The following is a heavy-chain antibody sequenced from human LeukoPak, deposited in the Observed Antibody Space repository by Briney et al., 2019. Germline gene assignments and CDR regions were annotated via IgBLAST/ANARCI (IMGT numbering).Heavy chain of an antibody. CDR1: GFTFRTYA. D-gene: IGHD2-8*02. CDR3: AKGYCTDTNCQTRLGLDY. J-gene: IGHJ4*02. CDR2: ISVSGAYK. V-gene: IGHV3-23*01. Sequence: GGSLRLSCAASGFTFRTYAMTWDRQAPGKGLEWVSSISVSGAYKYYADSVKGRFTISRDDSKNTLSLQMNSLRAEDTAVYYCAKGYCTDTNCQTRLGLDYWGQGTLVTVSS.